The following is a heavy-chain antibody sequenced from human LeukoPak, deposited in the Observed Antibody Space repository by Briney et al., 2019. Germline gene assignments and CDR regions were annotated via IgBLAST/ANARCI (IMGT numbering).Heavy chain of an antibody. J-gene: IGHJ6*02. V-gene: IGHV1-18*04. D-gene: IGHD1-1*01. CDR1: GDIFRRYG. Sequence: ASVKLSCKASGDIFRRYGVTWARQAPGQGPEWMGWIRPYNGDPDYAQKFQGRVTMSTDTSTDTSYMELRSLGSDDTAVYYCARPYSANWHPHPYRMDVWGQGTTVIVSS. CDR2: IRPYNGDP. CDR3: ARPYSANWHPHPYRMDV.